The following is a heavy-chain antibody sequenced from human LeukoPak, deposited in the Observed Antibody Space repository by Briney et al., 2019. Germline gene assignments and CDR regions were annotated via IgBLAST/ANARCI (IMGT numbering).Heavy chain of an antibody. CDR2: INSDSSST. CDR3: ERDGSFYYGSSGMDV. V-gene: IGHV3-74*01. CDR1: GFTFSSYW. J-gene: IGHJ6*04. D-gene: IGHD3-10*01. Sequence: GGSLRLSCAASGFTFSSYWMNWVRQAPGKGLVWVSRINSDSSSTNYADSVKGRFTTSRDNAKNTLYLQMNSLRAEDTAVYYCERDGSFYYGSSGMDVWGKGTTVSVSS.